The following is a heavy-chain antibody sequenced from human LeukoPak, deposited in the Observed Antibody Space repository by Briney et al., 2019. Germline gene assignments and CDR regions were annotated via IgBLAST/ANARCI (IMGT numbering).Heavy chain of an antibody. CDR2: IDPSDSYT. CDR3: ARQVDVGNSYGFHFYGLDV. Sequence: GESLKISCKGSGYSFTSYWISWARQMPGKGLEWMGRIDPSDSYTNYSPSFQGHVTISIDKSITTAYLQWSSLKASDTAMYYCARQVDVGNSYGFHFYGLDVWGQGATVTVSS. V-gene: IGHV5-10-1*01. CDR1: GYSFTSYW. D-gene: IGHD5-18*01. J-gene: IGHJ6*02.